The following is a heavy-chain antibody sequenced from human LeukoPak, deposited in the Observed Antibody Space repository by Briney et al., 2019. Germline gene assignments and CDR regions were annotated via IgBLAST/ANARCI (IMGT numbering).Heavy chain of an antibody. J-gene: IGHJ4*02. CDR2: ISHDGSDK. D-gene: IGHD5-12*01. V-gene: IGHV3-30*03. Sequence: GGSLRLSCAASGFTFSSFSLHWVRQAPGKGLEWMALISHDGSDKYADSVKGRFTVSRGNSKNTLYLQMNSLRTEDTAVYYCVRYSGYDYFFDYWGQGSLVTVSS. CDR3: VRYSGYDYFFDY. CDR1: GFTFSSFS.